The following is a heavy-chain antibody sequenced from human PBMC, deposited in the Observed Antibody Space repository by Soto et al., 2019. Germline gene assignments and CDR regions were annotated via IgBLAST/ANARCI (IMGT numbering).Heavy chain of an antibody. D-gene: IGHD2-8*01. Sequence: ASVKVSCKASGYTFTSYDINWVRQATGQGLEWMGWVNPNSGNTGYAQKFKGRVTMTRNTSISTAYMELSSLRSEDTAVYYCARGRRVVWWFDPWGQGTLVTVSS. CDR1: GYTFTSYD. J-gene: IGHJ5*02. V-gene: IGHV1-8*01. CDR2: VNPNSGNT. CDR3: ARGRRVVWWFDP.